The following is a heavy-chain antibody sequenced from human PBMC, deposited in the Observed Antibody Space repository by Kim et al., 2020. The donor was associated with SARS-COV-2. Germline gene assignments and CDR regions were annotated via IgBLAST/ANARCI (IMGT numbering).Heavy chain of an antibody. J-gene: IGHJ4*02. V-gene: IGHV3-30-3*01. Sequence: GGSLRLSCAASGFTFSSYAMHWVRQAPGKGLEWVAVISYDGSNKYYADSVKGRFTISRDNSKNTLYLQMNSLRAEDTAVYYCAGLSGSYNSPFDYWGQGTLVTVSS. CDR3: AGLSGSYNSPFDY. CDR1: GFTFSSYA. CDR2: ISYDGSNK. D-gene: IGHD1-26*01.